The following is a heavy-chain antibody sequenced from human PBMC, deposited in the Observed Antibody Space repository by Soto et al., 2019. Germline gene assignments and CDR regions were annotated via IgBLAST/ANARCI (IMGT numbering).Heavy chain of an antibody. CDR1: GFTVSSNY. V-gene: IGHV3-53*02. J-gene: IGHJ6*02. CDR2: IYSGGST. D-gene: IGHD3-10*01. Sequence: EVQLVETGGGLIQPGGSLRLSCAASGFTVSSNYMSWVRQAPGKGLEWVSVIYSGGSTYYADSVKGRFTISRDNSKNTLYLQMNSQRAEDTDVYYCARDRGVSPPNYYYYGMDVWGQGTTVTVSS. CDR3: ARDRGVSPPNYYYYGMDV.